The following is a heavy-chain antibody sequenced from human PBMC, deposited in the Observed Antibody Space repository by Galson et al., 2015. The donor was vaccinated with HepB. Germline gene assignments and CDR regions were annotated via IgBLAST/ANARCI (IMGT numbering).Heavy chain of an antibody. CDR2: IIPIFGTA. J-gene: IGHJ6*02. CDR1: GGTFSSYA. CDR3: ARGIEGGDDYYYYGMDV. Sequence: SCKASGGTFSSYAISWVRQAPGQGLEWMGGIIPIFGTANYAQKFQGRVTITADESTSTAYMELSSLRSEDTAVYYCARGIEGGDDYYYYGMDVWGQGTTVTVSS. V-gene: IGHV1-69*01. D-gene: IGHD2-21*02.